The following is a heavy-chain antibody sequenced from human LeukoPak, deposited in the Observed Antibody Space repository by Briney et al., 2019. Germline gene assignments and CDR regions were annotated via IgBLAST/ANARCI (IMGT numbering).Heavy chain of an antibody. Sequence: GGSLRLSCAASGFTFRSYDMHWVRQATGKGLEWVSGIGTAGEIYYPGSVKGRFTISRENAKNSLYLQMNSLRAEDTAVYYCAKSTRVYSSGWYDFDYWGQGTLVTVSS. CDR3: AKSTRVYSSGWYDFDY. V-gene: IGHV3-13*01. CDR2: IGTAGEI. CDR1: GFTFRSYD. J-gene: IGHJ4*02. D-gene: IGHD6-19*01.